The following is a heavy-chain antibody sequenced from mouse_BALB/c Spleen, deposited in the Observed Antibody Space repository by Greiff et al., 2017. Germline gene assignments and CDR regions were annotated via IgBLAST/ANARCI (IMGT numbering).Heavy chain of an antibody. Sequence: EVKLMESGGGLVQPGGSRKLSCAASGFTFSSFGMHWVRQAPEKGLEWVAYISSGSSTIYYADTVKGRFTISRDNPKNTLFLQMTSLRSEDTAMYYCAREGVTAAMDDWGQGTSVTVSS. CDR1: GFTFSSFG. V-gene: IGHV5-17*02. CDR2: ISSGSSTI. CDR3: AREGVTAAMDD. J-gene: IGHJ4*01. D-gene: IGHD1-2*01.